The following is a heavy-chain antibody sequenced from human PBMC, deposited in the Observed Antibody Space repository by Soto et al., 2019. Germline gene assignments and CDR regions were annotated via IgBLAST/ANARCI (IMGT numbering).Heavy chain of an antibody. V-gene: IGHV5-10-1*01. CDR2: IDPSDSYT. J-gene: IGHJ3*02. D-gene: IGHD3-10*01. Sequence: GESLKISCNGSGYSFTIYWISWVRQMPGKGLEWMGRIDPSDSYTNYSPSFQGHVTISADKSISTAYLQWSSLKASDTAMYYCARHSMVRGVTKGGAFDIWGQGTMVTVSS. CDR1: GYSFTIYW. CDR3: ARHSMVRGVTKGGAFDI.